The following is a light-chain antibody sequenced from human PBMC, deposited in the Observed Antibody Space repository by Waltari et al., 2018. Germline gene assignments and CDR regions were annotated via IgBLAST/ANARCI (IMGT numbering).Light chain of an antibody. J-gene: IGKJ3*01. V-gene: IGKV1-9*01. CDR2: AAS. Sequence: IHLTQSPSSLSASVGDRVTITCRASQALSTYLAWYQQKPGKAPKLLIYAASTLQSGVPSRFSGSGSGTDFTLTISSLQPEDFATYYCQQLNSYPREFTFGPGTKVDIK. CDR1: QALSTY. CDR3: QQLNSYPREFT.